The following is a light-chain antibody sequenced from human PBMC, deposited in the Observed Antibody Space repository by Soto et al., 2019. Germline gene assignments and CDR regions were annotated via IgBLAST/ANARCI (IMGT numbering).Light chain of an antibody. Sequence: EIQMTQSPSTLSASVGDRVSMTCRASQSISSWLAWYQQKPVIPPKLLIYDVSALIRGVPSRFSGSGSGTEFTLTISSLQPDDFATYYCQQYDSYSATFGQGTKVDI. V-gene: IGKV1-5*01. CDR1: QSISSW. J-gene: IGKJ1*01. CDR3: QQYDSYSAT. CDR2: DVS.